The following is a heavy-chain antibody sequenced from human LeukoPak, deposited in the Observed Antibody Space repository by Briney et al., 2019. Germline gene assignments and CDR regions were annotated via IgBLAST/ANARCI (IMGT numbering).Heavy chain of an antibody. D-gene: IGHD2-2*01. J-gene: IGHJ4*02. CDR3: ASPAMTGFLSFDY. Sequence: GESLRLSCAASGFTVSNANINWVRQAPGKGLEWVSIIHIGGGTNYADSVRGRFTISRDNSKNTVSLQMNSLRVEDTAVYYCASPAMTGFLSFDYWGQGTLVTVSS. CDR2: IHIGGGT. V-gene: IGHV3-66*01. CDR1: GFTVSNAN.